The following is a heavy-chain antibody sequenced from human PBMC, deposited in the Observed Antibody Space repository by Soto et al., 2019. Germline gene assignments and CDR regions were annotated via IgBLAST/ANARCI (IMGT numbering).Heavy chain of an antibody. D-gene: IGHD6-6*01. V-gene: IGHV4-39*01. CDR2: IYYSGST. CDR1: GGSISSSSYY. J-gene: IGHJ5*02. Sequence: QLQLQESGPGLVKPSETLSLTCTVSGGSISSSSYYWGWIRQPPGKGLEWIGSIYYSGSTYYNPSLKSRVTISVDTYKNQFSLKLSSVTAADTAVYYCAAEYSSSSGWFDPLGQGNLVTVSS. CDR3: AAEYSSSSGWFDP.